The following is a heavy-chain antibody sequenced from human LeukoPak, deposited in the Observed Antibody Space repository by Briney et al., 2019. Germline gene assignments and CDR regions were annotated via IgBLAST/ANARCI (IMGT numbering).Heavy chain of an antibody. CDR1: GGSISSYY. CDR2: IYYSGST. Sequence: NPSETLSLTCTVSGGSISSYYWSWIRQPPGKGLEWIGYIYYSGSTNYNPSLKSRVTISVDTSKNQFSLKLSSVTAADTAVYYCARSGNWNDVGNFDYWGQGTLVTVSS. CDR3: ARSGNWNDVGNFDY. J-gene: IGHJ4*02. V-gene: IGHV4-59*01. D-gene: IGHD1-1*01.